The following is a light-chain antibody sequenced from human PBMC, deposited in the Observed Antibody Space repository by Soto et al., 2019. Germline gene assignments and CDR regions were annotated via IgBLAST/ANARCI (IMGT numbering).Light chain of an antibody. J-gene: IGLJ1*01. CDR2: EYS. V-gene: IGLV1-51*02. Sequence: QSVLTQPPSVSAAPGQKVTISCSGSSSNIGNNYVSWYQQLPGTAPKLLIYEYSKRPSGIPDRFSGSKSGTSATLGITGLQTGDEADYYCGTWDTSLSACVFGAGTKVTVL. CDR1: SSNIGNNY. CDR3: GTWDTSLSACV.